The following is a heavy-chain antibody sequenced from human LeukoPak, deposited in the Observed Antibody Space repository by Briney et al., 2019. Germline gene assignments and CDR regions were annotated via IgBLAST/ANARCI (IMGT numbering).Heavy chain of an antibody. CDR3: ATYDILTGFDI. V-gene: IGHV1-69*01. J-gene: IGHJ4*02. CDR1: GSAFSDYI. D-gene: IGHD3-9*01. CDR2: IIPMDGTS. Sequence: SVKVSCKASGSAFSDYIFSWVRQAPGQGLEWMGGIIPMDGTSKNRQKFQDRVTVTADASTSTVYLEVSSLRSEDTAVYYCATYDILTGFDIWGQGTLVTVSS.